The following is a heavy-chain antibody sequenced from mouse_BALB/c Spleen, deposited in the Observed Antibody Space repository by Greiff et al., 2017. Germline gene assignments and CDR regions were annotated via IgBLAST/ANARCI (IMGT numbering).Heavy chain of an antibody. J-gene: IGHJ3*01. CDR2: INPNNGGT. V-gene: IGHV1-18*01. CDR3: ARGYYGYGGFAY. D-gene: IGHD2-2*01. CDR1: GYTFTDYN. Sequence: DVKLQESGPELVKPGASVKIPCKASGYTFTDYNMDWVKQSHGKSLEWIGDINPNNGGTIYNQKFKGKATLTVDKSSSTAYMELRSLTSEDTAVYYCARGYYGYGGFAYWGQGTLVTVSA.